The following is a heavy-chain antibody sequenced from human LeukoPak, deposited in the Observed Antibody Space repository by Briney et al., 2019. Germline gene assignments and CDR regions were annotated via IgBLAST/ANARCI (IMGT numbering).Heavy chain of an antibody. CDR1: GFTFSSYS. V-gene: IGHV3-48*02. Sequence: PGGSLRLSCAASGFTFSSYSMNWVRQAPGKGLEWVSYISSSSSTIYYADSVKGRFTISRDNAKNSLYLQMNSLRDEDTAVYYCARDFPLRRPLWFGELRPLSASPQSGYFDYWGQGTLVTVSS. CDR3: ARDFPLRRPLWFGELRPLSASPQSGYFDY. D-gene: IGHD3-10*01. J-gene: IGHJ4*02. CDR2: ISSSSSTI.